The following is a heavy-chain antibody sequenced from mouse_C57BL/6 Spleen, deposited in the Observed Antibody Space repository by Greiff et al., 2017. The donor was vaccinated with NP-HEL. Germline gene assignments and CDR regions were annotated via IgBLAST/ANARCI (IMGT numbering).Heavy chain of an antibody. CDR3: ARLTTVRGAMDY. D-gene: IGHD1-1*01. CDR1: GFTFSDYY. Sequence: EVMLVESGGGLVQPGGSLKLSCAASGFTFSDYYMYWVRQTPEKRLEWVAYISNGGGSTYYPDTVKGRFTISRDNAKNTLYLQMSRLKSEDTAMYYCARLTTVRGAMDYWGQGTSVTVSS. V-gene: IGHV5-12*01. CDR2: ISNGGGST. J-gene: IGHJ4*01.